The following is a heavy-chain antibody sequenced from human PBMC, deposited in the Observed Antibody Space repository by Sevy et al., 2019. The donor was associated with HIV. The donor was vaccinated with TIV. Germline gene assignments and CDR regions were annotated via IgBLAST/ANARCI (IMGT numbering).Heavy chain of an antibody. Sequence: GGSLRLSCAASGFTLTSYTMNWARQAPGKGLEWVASISATGGSTYYAYSVKGRFTISRDVSKGTLYLQMNSLTAEDTAIFYCAKTLQKLPFHPHYFDYWGQGTLVTVSS. J-gene: IGHJ4*02. D-gene: IGHD2-21*02. V-gene: IGHV3-23*01. CDR2: ISATGGST. CDR1: GFTLTSYT. CDR3: AKTLQKLPFHPHYFDY.